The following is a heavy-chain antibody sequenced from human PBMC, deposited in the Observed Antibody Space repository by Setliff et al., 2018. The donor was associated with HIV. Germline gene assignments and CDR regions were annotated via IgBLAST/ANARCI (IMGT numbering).Heavy chain of an antibody. CDR2: ISYDTSTQ. CDR3: AREYSEAAPHFDS. V-gene: IGHV3-30-3*01. J-gene: IGHJ5*01. D-gene: IGHD6-6*01. Sequence: PGGSLRLSCAASGFSFGSFTMHWVRQAPGKGLECVSLISYDTSTQYYADSVKGRFTISRDNSRNTLYLLMSSLRIEDTAMYYCAREYSEAAPHFDSWGQGTLVTVSS. CDR1: GFSFGSFT.